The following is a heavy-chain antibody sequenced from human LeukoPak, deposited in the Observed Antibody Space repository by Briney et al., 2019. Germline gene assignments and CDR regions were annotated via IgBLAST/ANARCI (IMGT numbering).Heavy chain of an antibody. Sequence: ASVKVSCKASGFTFTSSAVQWVRQARGQRLEWIGWIVVGSGNTNYAQKFQERVTITRDMSTSTAYMELSGLRSEDTAVYYCAAGIHDYGDYTFGYWGQGTLVTVSS. D-gene: IGHD4-17*01. V-gene: IGHV1-58*01. CDR1: GFTFTSSA. CDR3: AAGIHDYGDYTFGY. CDR2: IVVGSGNT. J-gene: IGHJ4*02.